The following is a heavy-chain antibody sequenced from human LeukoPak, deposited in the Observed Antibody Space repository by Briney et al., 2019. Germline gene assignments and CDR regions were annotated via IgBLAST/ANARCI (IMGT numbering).Heavy chain of an antibody. J-gene: IGHJ4*02. D-gene: IGHD1-26*01. V-gene: IGHV3-33*06. CDR1: GFIFRSYG. CDR2: IWYDGSNK. CDR3: AKDHGGGYDEGFNY. Sequence: PGGSLRLSCAASGFIFRSYGMHWLGPAPGKGLEWVAVIWYDGSNKYYADSVKGRFTLSRDNSKNTLYLQMNSLRAEDTAVYYCAKDHGGGYDEGFNYWGQGTLVTVSS.